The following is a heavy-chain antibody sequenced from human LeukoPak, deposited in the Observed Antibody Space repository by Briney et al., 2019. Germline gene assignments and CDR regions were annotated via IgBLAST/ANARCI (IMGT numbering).Heavy chain of an antibody. CDR1: GYTFTGYY. Sequence: GASVKVSCKASGYTFTGYYMHWVRQAPGQGLEWMGWINPSGGSTSYAQKFQGRVTMTRDTSTSTVYMELSSLRSEDTAVYYCARRKEGATIPPAYFDYWGQGTLVTVSS. J-gene: IGHJ4*02. D-gene: IGHD1-26*01. CDR2: INPSGGST. CDR3: ARRKEGATIPPAYFDY. V-gene: IGHV1-46*01.